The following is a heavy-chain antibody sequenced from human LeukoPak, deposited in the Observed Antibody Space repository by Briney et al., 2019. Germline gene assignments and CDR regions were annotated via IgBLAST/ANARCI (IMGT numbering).Heavy chain of an antibody. Sequence: ASVKVSCKASGYTFTCYYMHWVRQAPGQGLEWMGIINPSGGSTSYAQKFQGRVTMTRDTSTSTVYMELSSLRSEDTAVYYCARDGHYYDSSGYFVPSEYFDYWGLGTLVTVSS. V-gene: IGHV1-46*01. CDR3: ARDGHYYDSSGYFVPSEYFDY. CDR2: INPSGGST. D-gene: IGHD3-22*01. CDR1: GYTFTCYY. J-gene: IGHJ4*02.